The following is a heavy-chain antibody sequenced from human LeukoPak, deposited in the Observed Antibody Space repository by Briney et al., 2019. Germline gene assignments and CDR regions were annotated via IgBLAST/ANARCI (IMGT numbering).Heavy chain of an antibody. Sequence: ASVKVSCKASGYTFTSYGISWVRQAPGQGLEWMGWISAYNGNTNYAQKLQGRVTMTTDTSTSTAYMELRSLRSDDTAVYYCATERVQLDRLPQFDYWGQGTLVTVSS. D-gene: IGHD1-1*01. CDR3: ATERVQLDRLPQFDY. V-gene: IGHV1-18*01. CDR1: GYTFTSYG. J-gene: IGHJ4*02. CDR2: ISAYNGNT.